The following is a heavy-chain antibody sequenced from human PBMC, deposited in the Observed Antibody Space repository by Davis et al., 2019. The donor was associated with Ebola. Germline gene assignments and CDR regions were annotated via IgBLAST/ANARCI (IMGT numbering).Heavy chain of an antibody. CDR3: AKDSSGWYRYYYYGMDV. D-gene: IGHD6-19*01. CDR2: IRYDGSEK. CDR1: GFTFSNSG. V-gene: IGHV3-30*02. Sequence: GESLKISCAASGFTFSNSGMHWVRQAPGKGLEWVTFIRYDGSEKYYADSVKGRFTISRDNSKNTLYLQMNSLRAEDTAVYYCAKDSSGWYRYYYYGMDVWGQGTTVTVSS. J-gene: IGHJ6*02.